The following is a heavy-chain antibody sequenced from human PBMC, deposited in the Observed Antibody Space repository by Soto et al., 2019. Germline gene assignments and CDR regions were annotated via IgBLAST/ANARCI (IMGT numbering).Heavy chain of an antibody. CDR3: TQKGPEDWPLDH. Sequence: QITLKESGPTLVRPTQTLTLTCAFSGFSLSTSGVGVGWIRQPPGKALEWLAVIYWDDSKHYSPSLRSRLTIPKDPPKNQVVLKMTNMDPMNTGTYYCTQKGPEDWPLDHWGQETLVTASS. J-gene: IGHJ4*02. D-gene: IGHD3-9*01. CDR2: IYWDDSK. V-gene: IGHV2-5*02. CDR1: GFSLSTSGVG.